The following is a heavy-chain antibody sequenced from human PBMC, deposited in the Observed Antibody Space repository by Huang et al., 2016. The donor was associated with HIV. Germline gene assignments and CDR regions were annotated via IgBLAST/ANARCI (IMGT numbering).Heavy chain of an antibody. D-gene: IGHD3-3*01. J-gene: IGHJ6*02. Sequence: QVHLQQWGAGLLKPSETLTLTCAVSGASFTGNYWTWIRQTPGKGLEWIGEINDSGATSYNPSLESRVTISIDRSKKQFSLRLGSMTAADTAVYYCARQWVLLDYLMGMDVWGQGTTVIVSS. CDR1: GASFTGNY. CDR3: ARQWVLLDYLMGMDV. V-gene: IGHV4-34*01. CDR2: INDSGAT.